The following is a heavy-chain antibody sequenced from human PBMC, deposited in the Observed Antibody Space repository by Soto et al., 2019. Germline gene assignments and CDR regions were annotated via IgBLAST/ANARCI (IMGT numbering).Heavy chain of an antibody. Sequence: GGSLRLSCAASGFAFSSYAMSWVRQAPGKELEWVSAIIGNGASTYYADSVKGRFTISRDNSKNTLYLQMNSLRAEDTAVYYCLKDPFAGVVAGLRDRHWGQGTLVTVSS. J-gene: IGHJ1*01. CDR1: GFAFSSYA. CDR3: LKDPFAGVVAGLRDRH. D-gene: IGHD3-16*01. CDR2: IIGNGAST. V-gene: IGHV3-23*01.